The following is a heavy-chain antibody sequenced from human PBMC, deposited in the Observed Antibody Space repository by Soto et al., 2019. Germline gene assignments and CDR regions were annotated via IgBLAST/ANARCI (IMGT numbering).Heavy chain of an antibody. CDR2: INAGNGNT. Sequence: GASVKVSCKASGYTFTSYAMHWVRQAPGQRLEWMGWINAGNGNTKYSQKFQGRVTITRDTSASTAYMELSSLRSEDTAVYYCARGGIGYCSSTSCYSDALRGAPFYYGMDVWGQGATVTVSS. CDR3: ARGGIGYCSSTSCYSDALRGAPFYYGMDV. J-gene: IGHJ6*02. CDR1: GYTFTSYA. D-gene: IGHD2-2*01. V-gene: IGHV1-3*01.